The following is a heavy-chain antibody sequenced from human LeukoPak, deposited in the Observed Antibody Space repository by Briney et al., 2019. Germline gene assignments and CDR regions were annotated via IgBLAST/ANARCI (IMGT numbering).Heavy chain of an antibody. J-gene: IGHJ4*02. CDR2: ISWNSGTI. D-gene: IGHD4-17*01. CDR1: GFTFDDYA. V-gene: IGHV3-9*01. CDR3: AKAIYSTVTLCDL. Sequence: GRSLRLSCAASGFTFDDYAMHWVRQAPGKGLEWVSGISWNSGTIGYADSVKGRFTISRDNAKKSLYLQMNRLRAEETALYYCAKAIYSTVTLCDLWGQGTLVTVSS.